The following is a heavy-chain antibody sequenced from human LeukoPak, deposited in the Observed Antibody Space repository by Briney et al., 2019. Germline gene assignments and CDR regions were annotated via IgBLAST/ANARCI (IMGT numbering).Heavy chain of an antibody. J-gene: IGHJ6*02. CDR1: GESFSGYY. V-gene: IGHV4-34*01. CDR3: AGGPGFPGQLILYGMDV. Sequence: SETLSLTCGVYGESFSGYYWIWFRQPPRKGLEWIGEIYHSGSTNYNPSLKSRVTISVDTSKHQFSLQLSSVTAADTAVYYCAGGPGFPGQLILYGMDVWGQGTTVTVSS. CDR2: IYHSGST. D-gene: IGHD5-18*01.